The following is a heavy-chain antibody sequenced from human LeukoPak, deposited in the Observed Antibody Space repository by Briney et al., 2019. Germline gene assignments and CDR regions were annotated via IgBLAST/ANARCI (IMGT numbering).Heavy chain of an antibody. CDR1: GGSFSGYY. CDR2: IYHSGST. CDR3: AGNVDIVATITAPFDY. D-gene: IGHD5-12*01. V-gene: IGHV4-34*01. J-gene: IGHJ4*02. Sequence: PSETLSLTCAVYGGSFSGYYWSWIRQPPGKGLEWIGSIYHSGSTYYNPSLKSRVTISVDTSKNQFSLKLSSVTAADTAVYYCAGNVDIVATITAPFDYWGQGTLVTVSS.